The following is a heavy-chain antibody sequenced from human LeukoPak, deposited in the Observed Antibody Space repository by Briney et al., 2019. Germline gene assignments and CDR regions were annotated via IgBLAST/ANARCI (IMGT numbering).Heavy chain of an antibody. J-gene: IGHJ6*03. CDR2: IYYIGST. CDR1: GDSISSYY. V-gene: IGHV4-59*12. Sequence: PSETLSLTCTVSGDSISSYYWSWIRQPPGKGLEGLGYIYYIGSTNYNPPLKSRVTISVDTSKNQFSLKLSSVTAADTAVYYCARATVIMQYYYMDVWGKGTTVTVSS. CDR3: ARATVIMQYYYMDV. D-gene: IGHD4-17*01.